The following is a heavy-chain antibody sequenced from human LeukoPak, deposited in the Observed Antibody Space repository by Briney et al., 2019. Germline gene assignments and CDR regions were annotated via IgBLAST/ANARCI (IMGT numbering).Heavy chain of an antibody. V-gene: IGHV4-59*01. CDR3: ARDMRAYYDILTGYPPLYGMDV. J-gene: IGHJ6*04. Sequence: SETLSLTCTVSGGSISSYYWSWIRQPPGKGLEWIGYIYYSGSTNYNPSLKSRVTILVDTSKNQFSLKLSSVTAADTAVYYCARDMRAYYDILTGYPPLYGMDVWGKGTTVTVSS. D-gene: IGHD3-9*01. CDR2: IYYSGST. CDR1: GGSISSYY.